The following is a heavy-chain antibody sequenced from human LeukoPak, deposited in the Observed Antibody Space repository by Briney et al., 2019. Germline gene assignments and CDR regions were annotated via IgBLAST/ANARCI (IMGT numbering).Heavy chain of an antibody. CDR1: GYIFNNYF. J-gene: IGHJ3*02. CDR2: INPKRAET. V-gene: IGHV1-2*02. Sequence: ASVKVSCKASGYIFNNYFMHWVRQAPGQGLEWMGLINPKRAETSYAQKFQGRVTLTRDTSTTTAYMDLARLGSDDTAVYYCARDRGVPGPGNAFDIWGQGTMVTVSS. CDR3: ARDRGVPGPGNAFDI. D-gene: IGHD2-2*01.